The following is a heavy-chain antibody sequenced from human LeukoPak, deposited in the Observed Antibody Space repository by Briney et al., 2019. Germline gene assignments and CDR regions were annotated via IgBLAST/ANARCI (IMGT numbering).Heavy chain of an antibody. CDR2: ISRSGTTK. CDR3: AGGCLFPLYYFDY. V-gene: IGHV3-11*01. Sequence: GGSLRLSCAVSEFNFRDYYMSWIRQAPGKGLEWVSYISRSGTTKYYSDSVQGRFTISRDNGKKSLYLQMNSLRVDDTAVYYCAGGCLFPLYYFDYWGQGTLVTVSS. D-gene: IGHD2-21*01. CDR1: EFNFRDYY. J-gene: IGHJ4*02.